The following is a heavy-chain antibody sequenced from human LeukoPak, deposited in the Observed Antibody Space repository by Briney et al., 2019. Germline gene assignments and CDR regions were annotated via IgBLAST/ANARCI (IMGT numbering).Heavy chain of an antibody. D-gene: IGHD3-10*01. CDR1: GFTFSSYA. Sequence: SGGSLRLSCAASGFTFSSYAMSWVCQAPGKGLEWVSAISGSGGSTYYADSVKGRFTISRDNSKNTLYLQMNSLRAEDTAVYYCAKFMGSGSKPTIYFDYWGQGTLVTVSS. CDR2: ISGSGGST. V-gene: IGHV3-23*01. J-gene: IGHJ4*02. CDR3: AKFMGSGSKPTIYFDY.